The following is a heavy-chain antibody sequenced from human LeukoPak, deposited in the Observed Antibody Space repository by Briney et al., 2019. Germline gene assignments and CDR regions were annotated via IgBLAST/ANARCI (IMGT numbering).Heavy chain of an antibody. V-gene: IGHV1-2*02. CDR2: INHNSGAT. CDR1: GYTFTGSY. Sequence: ASVKVSCKASGYTFTGSYMQWVRQAPGQGLEWMGWINHNSGATKYAQKFQGRVTMTRDTSISTAYMELSRLRSDDTAVYYCAREKIAATIPGSLNYWGQGTLVTVSS. J-gene: IGHJ4*02. CDR3: AREKIAATIPGSLNY. D-gene: IGHD5-12*01.